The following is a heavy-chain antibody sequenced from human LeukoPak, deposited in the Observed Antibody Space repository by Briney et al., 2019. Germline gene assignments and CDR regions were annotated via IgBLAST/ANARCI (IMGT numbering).Heavy chain of an antibody. J-gene: IGHJ4*02. CDR2: ISWNSGSI. D-gene: IGHD6-13*01. CDR3: AKVVAAEKYYYFDY. CDR1: GFTFDDYA. Sequence: GGSPRLSCAASGFTFDDYAMHWVRQAPGKGLEWVSGISWNSGSIGYADSVKGRFTISRDNAKNSLYLQMNSLRAEDTALYYCAKVVAAEKYYYFDYWGQGTLVTVSS. V-gene: IGHV3-9*01.